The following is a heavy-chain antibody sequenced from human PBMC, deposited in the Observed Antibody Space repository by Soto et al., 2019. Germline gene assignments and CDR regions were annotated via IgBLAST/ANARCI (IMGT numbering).Heavy chain of an antibody. V-gene: IGHV4-34*01. D-gene: IGHD3-3*01. CDR1: GGSFSGYY. CDR2: IDHSGYT. J-gene: IGHJ5*02. CDR3: ARVRDWFDP. Sequence: SETLSLTCAVYGGSFSGYYWNWIRQPPGKGLEWIGEIDHSGYTNYNPSLKSRVTISVDTSKNQFSLRLTSVTAADTAVYYCARVRDWFDPWGQGTLVT.